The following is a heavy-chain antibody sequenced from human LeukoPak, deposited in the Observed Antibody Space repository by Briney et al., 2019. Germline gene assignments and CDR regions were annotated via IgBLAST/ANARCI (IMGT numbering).Heavy chain of an antibody. V-gene: IGHV7-4-1*02. CDR3: AAWELFGGYYYMDV. D-gene: IGHD3-10*02. CDR1: GYTFTRYA. Sequence: ASVKVSCKASGYTFTRYAMNWVRQAPGQGLEWMGWINTNTGNPTYAQGFTGRFLFSLDTSVSTAYLQISSLKDEDTAVYYWAAWELFGGYYYMDVWGKGTTVTVSS. CDR2: INTNTGNP. J-gene: IGHJ6*03.